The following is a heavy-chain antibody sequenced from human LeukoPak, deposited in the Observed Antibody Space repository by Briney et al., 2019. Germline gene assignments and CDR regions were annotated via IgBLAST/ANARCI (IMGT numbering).Heavy chain of an antibody. J-gene: IGHJ4*02. CDR1: GYTFTNYY. D-gene: IGHD4-11*01. V-gene: IGHV1-46*01. CDR3: ARDRDSYFDY. Sequence: ASVKVSCKASGYTFTNYYMHWVRQAPGQGLEWMGIINPSGGATSYARRFQGRVTMTRDTSTSTVYMELSSPRSEDTAVYYCARDRDSYFDYWGQGTLVTVSS. CDR2: INPSGGAT.